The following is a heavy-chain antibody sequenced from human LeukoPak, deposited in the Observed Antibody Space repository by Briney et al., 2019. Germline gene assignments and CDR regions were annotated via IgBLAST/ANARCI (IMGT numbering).Heavy chain of an antibody. Sequence: GGSLRLSCAASGFTFDDYAMHWVRQAPGKGLEWVSGISWNSGSIGYADSVKGRFTISRDNAKNSPYLQMNSLRAEDTALYYCAKGRRCSSTSCNDAFDIWGQGTMVTVSS. D-gene: IGHD2-2*01. J-gene: IGHJ3*02. CDR1: GFTFDDYA. V-gene: IGHV3-9*01. CDR2: ISWNSGSI. CDR3: AKGRRCSSTSCNDAFDI.